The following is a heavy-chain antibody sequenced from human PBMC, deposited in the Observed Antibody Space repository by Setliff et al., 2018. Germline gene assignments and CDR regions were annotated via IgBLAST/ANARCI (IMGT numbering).Heavy chain of an antibody. CDR3: ATEKFPGDWGDY. CDR1: GYTFTSYG. D-gene: IGHD2-21*01. J-gene: IGHJ4*02. V-gene: IGHV1-18*01. Sequence: ASVKVSCKASGYTFTSYGFSWVRQAPGQGLEWMGWISVYNGKTKYAQKFQGRVTMTTDTSTRTAYMEVTSLRSDDTAVYYCATEKFPGDWGDYWGQGTLITVSS. CDR2: ISVYNGKT.